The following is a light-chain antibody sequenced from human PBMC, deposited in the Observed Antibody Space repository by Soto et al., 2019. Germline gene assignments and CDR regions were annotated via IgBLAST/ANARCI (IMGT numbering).Light chain of an antibody. CDR1: QAISNY. J-gene: IGKJ3*01. V-gene: IGKV1-27*01. CDR2: AAS. CDR3: QKYNSAPFT. Sequence: DIQMTQSPSSVSASVGDRVTITCRASQAISNYLAWYQQKPGEVPKVLIYAASTLQSGVPSRFSGRGSGTDFTLTITSLQPEDVATYYCQKYNSAPFTFGPGTKWISN.